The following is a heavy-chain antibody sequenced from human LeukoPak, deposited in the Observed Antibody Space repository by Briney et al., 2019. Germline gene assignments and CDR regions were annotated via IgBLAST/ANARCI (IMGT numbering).Heavy chain of an antibody. CDR2: VYYNGRT. Sequence: SETLSLTCTVSGMSISRSSYYWGWIRLSPGRGLEWIGSVYYNGRTYENPSLKSRVAISLDASKNEVSLRLDSVTAADTAVYFCARESGSYVYFDYWGRGLLVTVSS. J-gene: IGHJ4*02. CDR3: ARESGSYVYFDY. CDR1: GMSISRSSYY. D-gene: IGHD3-10*01. V-gene: IGHV4-39*07.